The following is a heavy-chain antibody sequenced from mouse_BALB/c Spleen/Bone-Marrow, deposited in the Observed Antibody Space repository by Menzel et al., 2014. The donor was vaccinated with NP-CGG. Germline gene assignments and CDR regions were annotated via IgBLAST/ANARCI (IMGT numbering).Heavy chain of an antibody. CDR1: GYTFTNYY. V-gene: IGHV1S56*01. Sequence: QVQLQQSGPELVKPGASVRISCKASGYTFTNYYIHWVKQRPGQGLEWIGWIYPVNVHANFNEKFRGKATLTADKSSSTAYMQLSRLTSEDSAVYFCARWLLPYYAMDYWGQGTSVTVSS. J-gene: IGHJ4*01. CDR2: IYPVNVHA. D-gene: IGHD2-3*01. CDR3: ARWLLPYYAMDY.